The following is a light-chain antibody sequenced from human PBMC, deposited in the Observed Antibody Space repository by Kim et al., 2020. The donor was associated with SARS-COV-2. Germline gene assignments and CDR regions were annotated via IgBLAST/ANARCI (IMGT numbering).Light chain of an antibody. CDR3: SSYTNANTRL. CDR2: DVS. V-gene: IGLV2-14*03. J-gene: IGLJ1*01. CDR1: SSDIGAVNY. Sequence: GQSITISCTGTSSDIGAVNYGSWFQQHPGKAPKLLIYDVSQRPSGISNRFSGSTSGYTASLTISGLQAEDEADYYCSSYTNANTRLFGPGTKVTVL.